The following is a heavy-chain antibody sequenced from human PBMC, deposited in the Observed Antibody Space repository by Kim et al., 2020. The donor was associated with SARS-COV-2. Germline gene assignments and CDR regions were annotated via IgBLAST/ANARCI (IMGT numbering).Heavy chain of an antibody. CDR3: AKNKSFLMMTFGDESGGMDV. J-gene: IGHJ6*02. CDR1: GFNFNNFG. CDR2: ISYEGSKK. Sequence: GGSLRLSCAASGFNFNNFGMHWVRQAPGKGLERVALISYEGSKKYYADSLKDRFTISRDSSTNTLYLQMDSLIPEDTAVYFCAKNKSFLMMTFGDESGGMDVWGQGTTVTVSS. V-gene: IGHV3-30*18. D-gene: IGHD3-16*01.